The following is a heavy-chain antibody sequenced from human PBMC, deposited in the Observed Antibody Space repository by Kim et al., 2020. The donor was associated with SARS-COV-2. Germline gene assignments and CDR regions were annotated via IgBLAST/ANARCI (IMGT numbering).Heavy chain of an antibody. V-gene: IGHV4-4*02. J-gene: IGHJ6*02. CDR3: AAWGYSYGQGGMDV. Sequence: SETLSLTCAVSGGSISSSNWWSWVRQPPGKGLEWIGEIYHSGSTNYNPSLKSRVTISVDKSKNQFSLKLSSVTAADTAVYYCAAWGYSYGQGGMDVWGQGTTVTVSS. CDR1: GGSISSSNW. D-gene: IGHD5-18*01. CDR2: IYHSGST.